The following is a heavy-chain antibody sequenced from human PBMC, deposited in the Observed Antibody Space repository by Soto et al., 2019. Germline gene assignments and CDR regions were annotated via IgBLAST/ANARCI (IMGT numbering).Heavy chain of an antibody. V-gene: IGHV1-46*01. CDR3: AASPSFWQNYYYGAMDV. CDR2: INPSGGST. Sequence: ASVKVSCKSSGYTFTSYDMHWVRQAPGQGLEWMGIINPSGGSTSYAQKFQGRVTITRDLSTNTIYMDLSGLRSEDTAVYYCAASPSFWQNYYYGAMDVWGQGTTVTVSS. J-gene: IGHJ6*02. CDR1: GYTFTSYD.